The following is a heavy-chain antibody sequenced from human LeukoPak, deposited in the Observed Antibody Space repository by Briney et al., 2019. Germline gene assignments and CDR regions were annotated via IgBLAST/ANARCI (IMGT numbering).Heavy chain of an antibody. Sequence: PSETLSLTCAVSGGSFSGYYWSWIRQPPGKGLEWIGEINHSGSTNYNPSLKSRVTISVDTSKNQFSLKLSSVTAADTAVYYCARRGRVGATSWGQGTLVTVSS. CDR3: ARRGRVGATS. CDR2: INHSGST. V-gene: IGHV4-34*01. D-gene: IGHD1-26*01. J-gene: IGHJ4*02. CDR1: GGSFSGYY.